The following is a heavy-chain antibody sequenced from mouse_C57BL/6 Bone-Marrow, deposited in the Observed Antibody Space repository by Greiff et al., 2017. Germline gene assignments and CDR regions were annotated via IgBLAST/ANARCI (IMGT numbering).Heavy chain of an antibody. J-gene: IGHJ4*01. CDR2: IYPRSGNT. CDR3: ARYPLYYGSSYDAMDY. CDR1: GYTFTSYG. D-gene: IGHD1-1*01. V-gene: IGHV1-81*01. Sequence: VQLMESGAELARPGASVKLSCKASGYTFTSYGISWVKQRTGQGLEWIGEIYPRSGNTYYNEKFKGKATLTADKSSSTAYMALRSLTSEDSAVYFCARYPLYYGSSYDAMDYWGQGTSVTVSS.